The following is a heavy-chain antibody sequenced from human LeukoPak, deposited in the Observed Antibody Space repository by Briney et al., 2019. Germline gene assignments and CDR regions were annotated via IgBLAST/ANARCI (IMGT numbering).Heavy chain of an antibody. CDR1: GYTFTSYG. V-gene: IGHV1-18*01. Sequence: ASVKVSCKASGYTFTSYGISWVRQAPGQGLEWMGWISAYNGNTNYAQKLQGRVTMTTDTSTSTAYMELRSLRSDDTAVYYCARVIWSGDFDWLSPFDYWGQGTLVTVSS. CDR2: ISAYNGNT. CDR3: ARVIWSGDFDWLSPFDY. J-gene: IGHJ4*02. D-gene: IGHD3-9*01.